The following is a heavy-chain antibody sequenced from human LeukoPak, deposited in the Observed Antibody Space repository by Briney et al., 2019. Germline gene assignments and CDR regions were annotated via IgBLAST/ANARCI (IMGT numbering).Heavy chain of an antibody. D-gene: IGHD3-3*01. V-gene: IGHV3-23*01. CDR1: GFTFTSYA. CDR2: ISASGSST. CDR3: AKGAQYDFWTGYTLEYFDV. Sequence: PGGSLRLSCAASGFTFTSYAMNWVRQAPGKGLEWVSFISASGSSTHYADSVKGRFTISRDNSNNTLYLQINSLRAEDTAPYYCAKGAQYDFWTGYTLEYFDVWGKGTLVTVSS. J-gene: IGHJ4*02.